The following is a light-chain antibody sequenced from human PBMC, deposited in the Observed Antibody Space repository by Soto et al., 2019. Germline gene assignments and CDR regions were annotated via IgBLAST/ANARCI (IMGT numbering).Light chain of an antibody. Sequence: IQLTQYPSSPSASVRDRVTNTCRASQVISSYLTWYQQKPGKAPKLLIYAASTLQSGVPSRFSGSGSGTDFTLTFSSLQPEDFATYYCQQLNSYPSFGGGTKVDIK. CDR3: QQLNSYPS. J-gene: IGKJ4*01. V-gene: IGKV1-9*01. CDR1: QVISSY. CDR2: AAS.